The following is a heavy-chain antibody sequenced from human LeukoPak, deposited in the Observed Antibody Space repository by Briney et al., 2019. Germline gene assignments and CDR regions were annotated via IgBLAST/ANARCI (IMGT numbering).Heavy chain of an antibody. Sequence: PSETLSLTCTVSGGSISSYYWSWIRQPPGKGLEWIGYIYYSGSTNYNPSLKSRVTISVDTSKNQFSLKLSSVTAADTAVYCCARVGIVVVPAAIPHFDYWGQGTLVTVSS. CDR2: IYYSGST. D-gene: IGHD2-2*01. CDR3: ARVGIVVVPAAIPHFDY. J-gene: IGHJ4*02. CDR1: GGSISSYY. V-gene: IGHV4-59*01.